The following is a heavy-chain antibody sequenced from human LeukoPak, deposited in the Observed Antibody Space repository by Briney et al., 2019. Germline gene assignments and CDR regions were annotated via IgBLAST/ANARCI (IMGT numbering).Heavy chain of an antibody. CDR3: ARDRGFTMVYYYFDY. CDR1: GFTFSSYG. CDR2: ISYDGSNK. V-gene: IGHV3-30*03. Sequence: GGSLRLSCAASGFTFSSYGMHWVRQAPGKGLEWVAVISYDGSNKYYADSVKGRFTISRDNSKNTLYLQMNSLRAEDTAVYYCARDRGFTMVYYYFDYWGQGTLVTVSS. D-gene: IGHD3-10*01. J-gene: IGHJ4*02.